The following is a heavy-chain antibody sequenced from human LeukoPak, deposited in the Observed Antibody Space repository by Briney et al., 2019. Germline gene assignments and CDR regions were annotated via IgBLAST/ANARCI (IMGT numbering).Heavy chain of an antibody. D-gene: IGHD3-3*01. J-gene: IGHJ4*02. Sequence: PGGSLRLSCAASGFTFDDYAMHWVRQAPGKGLEWVSGISWNSGSIGYADSVKGRFTISRDNAKNSLYLQMNSLRAEDTAIYYCAKRTFDYDFWSGFDYWGQGTLVTVSS. CDR1: GFTFDDYA. CDR3: AKRTFDYDFWSGFDY. V-gene: IGHV3-9*01. CDR2: ISWNSGSI.